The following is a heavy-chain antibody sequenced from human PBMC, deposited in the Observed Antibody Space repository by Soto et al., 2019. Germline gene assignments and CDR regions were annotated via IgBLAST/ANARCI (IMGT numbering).Heavy chain of an antibody. CDR2: VNPDTRTT. D-gene: IGHD2-15*01. J-gene: IGHJ5*02. CDR1: GYTFTSYY. V-gene: IGHV1-2*02. CDR3: ASDLLPLPTNRFDP. Sequence: QVQLVQSGAEVKKPGASVRVSCKASGYTFTSYYIHWVRQAPGQGLEWMGWVNPDTRTTNYAQKFQGRVTMTSDTSISTAYMEVGSLRFDDTAVYYCASDLLPLPTNRFDPWGQGTLVTDSS.